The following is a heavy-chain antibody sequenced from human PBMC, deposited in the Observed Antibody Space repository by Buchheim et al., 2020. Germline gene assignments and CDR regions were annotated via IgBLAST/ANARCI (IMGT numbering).Heavy chain of an antibody. CDR3: AREYSSSSRPDY. CDR2: IYHSGSI. Sequence: QLQLQESGPGLVRPSETLSLTCTVSGGSISSSTYYWGWIRQPPGKGLEWIGNIYHSGSIYYNPSLKSRVTMSVDTSKKQFSLRLSSVTAADTAVYYCAREYSSSSRPDYWGQGTL. V-gene: IGHV4-39*02. D-gene: IGHD6-6*01. J-gene: IGHJ4*02. CDR1: GGSISSSTYY.